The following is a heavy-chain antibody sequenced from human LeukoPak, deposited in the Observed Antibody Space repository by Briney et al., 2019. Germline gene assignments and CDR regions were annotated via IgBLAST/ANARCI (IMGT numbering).Heavy chain of an antibody. CDR3: ARSPRRIFGVVNWFDP. CDR2: INHSGST. V-gene: IGHV4-34*01. CDR1: GFTFSSYA. Sequence: PGGSLRLSCAASGFTFSSYAMSWIRQPPGKGLEWIGEINHSGSTNYNPSLKSRVTISVDTSKNQFSLKLSSVTAADTAVYYCARSPRRIFGVVNWFDPWGQGTLVTVSS. D-gene: IGHD3-3*01. J-gene: IGHJ5*02.